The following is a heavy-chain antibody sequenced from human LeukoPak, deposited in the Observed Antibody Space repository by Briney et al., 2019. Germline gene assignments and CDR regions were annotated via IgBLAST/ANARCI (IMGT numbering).Heavy chain of an antibody. Sequence: SETLSLTCTVSGGSISSYYWSWIRQPAGKGLEWIGRIYTSGSTNYNPSLKSRVTMSVDTSKNQFSLKLSSVTAADTAVYYCARGGYCYDSSGPYYFDYWGQGTLVTVSS. V-gene: IGHV4-4*07. CDR2: IYTSGST. J-gene: IGHJ4*02. D-gene: IGHD3-22*01. CDR3: ARGGYCYDSSGPYYFDY. CDR1: GGSISSYY.